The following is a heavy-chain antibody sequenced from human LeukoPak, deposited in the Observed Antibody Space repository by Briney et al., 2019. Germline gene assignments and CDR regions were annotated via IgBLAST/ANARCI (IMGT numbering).Heavy chain of an antibody. J-gene: IGHJ4*02. Sequence: SETLSLTCSVSGVSVSSTRYYWAWIRQPPGQGLQWIGGFHSSGSPFYNPSLESRITISLDASDNHFSLKLTPVTAADTAVYYCARLASSSEHFPAPFDFWGQGSLVIVSS. CDR2: FHSSGSP. CDR1: GVSVSSTRYY. D-gene: IGHD3-3*02. CDR3: ARLASSSEHFPAPFDF. V-gene: IGHV4-39*02.